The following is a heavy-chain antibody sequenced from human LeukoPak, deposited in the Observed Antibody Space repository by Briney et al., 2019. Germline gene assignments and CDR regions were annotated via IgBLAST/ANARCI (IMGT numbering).Heavy chain of an antibody. CDR3: ARAVKSRWLAAPLDY. J-gene: IGHJ4*02. CDR1: GGTFSSYA. Sequence: GASVKVSCKASGGTFSSYAISWVRQAPGQGLEWMGGIIPIFGTANYAQKFQGRVTITADESTSTAYMELSSLRSEDTAVYYCARAVKSRWLAAPLDYWGQGTLVTVSS. V-gene: IGHV1-69*13. D-gene: IGHD6-19*01. CDR2: IIPIFGTA.